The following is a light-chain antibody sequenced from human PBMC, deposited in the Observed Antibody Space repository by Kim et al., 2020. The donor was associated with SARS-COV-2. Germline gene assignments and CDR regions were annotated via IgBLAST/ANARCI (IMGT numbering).Light chain of an antibody. CDR3: QQYHNWPPRT. CDR2: GAS. V-gene: IGKV3-15*01. Sequence: PGERITLSGRASQSVSSDLAWYQQKPGQAPRLLIYGASTRATDIPARFSGSGSGTEFTLTISSLQSEDFAVYYCQQYHNWPPRTFGQGTKVDIK. J-gene: IGKJ1*01. CDR1: QSVSSD.